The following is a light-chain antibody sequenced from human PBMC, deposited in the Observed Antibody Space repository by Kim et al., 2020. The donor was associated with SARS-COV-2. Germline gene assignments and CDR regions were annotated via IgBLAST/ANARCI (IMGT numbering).Light chain of an antibody. V-gene: IGLV2-8*01. Sequence: PGQSVTTSCTGTSRDVGGYNYVSWYQQHPGKAPKLMIYEVSKRPAGVPDRFSGSKSGNTASLTVSGLQAEDEADYYCSSYAGSKVFGGGTQLTVL. CDR3: SSYAGSKV. CDR2: EVS. CDR1: SRDVGGYNY. J-gene: IGLJ3*02.